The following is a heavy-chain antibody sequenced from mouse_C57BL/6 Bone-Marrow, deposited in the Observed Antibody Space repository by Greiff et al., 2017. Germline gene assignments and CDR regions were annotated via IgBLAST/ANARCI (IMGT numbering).Heavy chain of an antibody. D-gene: IGHD2-3*01. CDR1: GFTFSDYG. Sequence: EVKVVESGGGLVKPGGSLKLSCAASGFTFSDYGMHWVRQAPEKGLEWVAYISRGSSTIYYADTVKGRFTISRDNAKNTLFLQMTSLRSEDTAMYYCAGGLLRWYFDVWGKGTTVTVSS. CDR2: ISRGSSTI. J-gene: IGHJ1*03. V-gene: IGHV5-17*01. CDR3: AGGLLRWYFDV.